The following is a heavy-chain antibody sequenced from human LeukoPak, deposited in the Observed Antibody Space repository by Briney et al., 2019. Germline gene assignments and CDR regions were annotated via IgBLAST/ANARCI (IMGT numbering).Heavy chain of an antibody. D-gene: IGHD6-19*01. CDR1: GYTFTSYD. V-gene: IGHV1-8*03. CDR2: MNPNSGNT. CDR3: AKDLMAVARTYYFDC. J-gene: IGHJ4*02. Sequence: GASVKVSCKASGYTFTSYDINWVRQATGQGLEWMGWMNPNSGNTGYAQKFQGRVTITRNTSISTAYMELSSLRSEDTAVYYCAKDLMAVARTYYFDCWGQGTLVTVSS.